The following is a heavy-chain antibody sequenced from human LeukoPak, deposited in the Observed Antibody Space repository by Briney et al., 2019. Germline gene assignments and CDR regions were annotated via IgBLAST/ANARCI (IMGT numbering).Heavy chain of an antibody. CDR3: ARGVDDYGDYVYFDY. J-gene: IGHJ4*02. Sequence: SETLSLTCTVSGYSISSGYYWSWIRQPPGKGLEWIGYIYYSGSTNYNPSLKSRVTISVDTSKNQFSLKLSSVTAADTAVYYCARGVDDYGDYVYFDYWGQGTLVTVSS. D-gene: IGHD4-17*01. V-gene: IGHV4-61*01. CDR1: GYSISSGYY. CDR2: IYYSGST.